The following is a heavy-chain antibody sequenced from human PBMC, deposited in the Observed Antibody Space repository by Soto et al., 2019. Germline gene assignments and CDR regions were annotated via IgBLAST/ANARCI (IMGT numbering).Heavy chain of an antibody. D-gene: IGHD2-15*01. CDR1: GFTFSSYS. V-gene: IGHV3-21*01. CDR3: ARAWEYCSGGSCYRGAFDI. Sequence: GGSLRLSCAASGFTFSSYSKNWVRLAPGKGMEWVSSISSSSSYIYYADSVKGRFTISRDNAKNSLYLQMNSLRAEDTAVYYCARAWEYCSGGSCYRGAFDIWGQGTMVTV. J-gene: IGHJ3*02. CDR2: ISSSSSYI.